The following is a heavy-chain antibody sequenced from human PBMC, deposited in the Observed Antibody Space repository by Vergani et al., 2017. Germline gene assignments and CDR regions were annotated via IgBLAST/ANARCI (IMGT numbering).Heavy chain of an antibody. D-gene: IGHD2/OR15-2a*01. J-gene: IGHJ3*01. Sequence: QLLESGGGLIQPGGSLRLSCAASGFTFNSYAMTWVRQAPGKGLEWGSGINNNGGSTYYADSVKGRFTISRDNSKNTLYLQMTDLRAEDTATYYCAKVYGSTSCPYGGGAFDVWGHGTMVTVSS. CDR3: AKVYGSTSCPYGGGAFDV. V-gene: IGHV3-23*01. CDR1: GFTFNSYA. CDR2: INNNGGST.